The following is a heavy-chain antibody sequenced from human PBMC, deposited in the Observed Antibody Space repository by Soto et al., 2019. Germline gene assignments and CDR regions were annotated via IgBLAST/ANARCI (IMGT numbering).Heavy chain of an antibody. CDR3: PRVGRGDYGGNQSPSDYYYGMDV. J-gene: IGHJ6*02. Sequence: QVQLVQSGAEVKKPGASVKVSCKASGYTFTSYGISWVRQAPGQGLEWMGWISAYNGNTNYAQKLQGRVTMTTDTPTGQAYMELRSLRADDTAVYYCPRVGRGDYGGNQSPSDYYYGMDVWGQGTTVTVSS. CDR2: ISAYNGNT. V-gene: IGHV1-18*01. CDR1: GYTFTSYG. D-gene: IGHD4-17*01.